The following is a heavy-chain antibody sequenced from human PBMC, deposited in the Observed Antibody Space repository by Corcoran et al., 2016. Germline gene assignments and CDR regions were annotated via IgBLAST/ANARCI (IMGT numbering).Heavy chain of an antibody. D-gene: IGHD5-12*01. Sequence: QVQLVESGGGVVQPGRALIHSCAASGFTFSSYGMHWVRQAPGKGLEWVAVIWYDGSNKYYADSVKGRFTISGDTSKNTLYMKMNSLRAEDTDVYYYAIERRFRRDGYNYLPLPSVPYYYYGMDVWGQGTTVTVSS. J-gene: IGHJ6*02. CDR2: IWYDGSNK. V-gene: IGHV3-33*01. CDR1: GFTFSSYG. CDR3: AIERRFRRDGYNYLPLPSVPYYYYGMDV.